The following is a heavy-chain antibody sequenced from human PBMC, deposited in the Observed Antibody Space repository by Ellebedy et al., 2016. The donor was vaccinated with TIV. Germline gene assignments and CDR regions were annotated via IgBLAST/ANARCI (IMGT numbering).Heavy chain of an antibody. Sequence: GESLKISXAASGFTFSSYSMNWVRQAPGKGLEWVSSISSSSSYIYYADSVKGRFTISRDNAKNSLYLQMNSLRAEDTAVYYCARGAGGFWSGLYPTAFDYWGQGTLVTVSS. CDR3: ARGAGGFWSGLYPTAFDY. J-gene: IGHJ4*02. V-gene: IGHV3-21*01. D-gene: IGHD3-3*01. CDR1: GFTFSSYS. CDR2: ISSSSSYI.